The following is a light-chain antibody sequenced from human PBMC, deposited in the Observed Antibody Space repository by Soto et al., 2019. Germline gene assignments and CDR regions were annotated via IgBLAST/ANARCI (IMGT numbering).Light chain of an antibody. CDR2: LGS. CDR1: QSLLHSNGYNY. J-gene: IGKJ4*01. CDR3: MQALQTLLT. V-gene: IGKV2-28*01. Sequence: DIVMTQSPLSLPVTPGEPASISCRSSQSLLHSNGYNYLDWYLQKPGQSPQLLIYLGSNRASGVPDRFSGIGSGTDFTLKISRVEAEDVGVYYCMQALQTLLTFGGGTKVEIK.